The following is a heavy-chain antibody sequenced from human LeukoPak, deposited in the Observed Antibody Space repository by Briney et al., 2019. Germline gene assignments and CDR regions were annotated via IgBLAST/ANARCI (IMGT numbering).Heavy chain of an antibody. J-gene: IGHJ5*02. CDR2: IYTSGST. CDR3: ARDIRSGYCSSTSCYTGIWFDP. D-gene: IGHD2-2*02. Sequence: ASETLSLTCTVSGGSISSGSYYWSWIRQPAGKGLEWIGRIYTSGSTNYNPSLKSRVTISVDTSKNQFFLKLSSVTAADTAVYYCARDIRSGYCSSTSCYTGIWFDPWGQGTLVTVSS. CDR1: GGSISSGSYY. V-gene: IGHV4-61*02.